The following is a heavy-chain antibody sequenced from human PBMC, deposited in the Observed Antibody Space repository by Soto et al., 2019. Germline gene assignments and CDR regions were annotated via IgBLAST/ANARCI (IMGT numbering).Heavy chain of an antibody. V-gene: IGHV3-11*06. Sequence: GGSLRLSCAASGFTFSDYYMSWIRQAPGKGLEWVSYISSSSSYTNYADSVRGRFTISRDNAKNSLYLQMNSLRAEDTAVYYCARDGEWLRSIGEYYFDYWGQGTLVTVSS. CDR1: GFTFSDYY. D-gene: IGHD5-12*01. CDR2: ISSSSSYT. J-gene: IGHJ4*02. CDR3: ARDGEWLRSIGEYYFDY.